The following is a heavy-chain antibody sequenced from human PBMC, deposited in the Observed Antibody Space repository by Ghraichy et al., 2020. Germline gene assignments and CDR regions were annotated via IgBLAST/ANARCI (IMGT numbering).Heavy chain of an antibody. CDR1: GYTFTSYA. CDR2: INAGNGNT. J-gene: IGHJ6*02. CDR3: GGQTTPYYYGMDV. V-gene: IGHV1-3*01. Sequence: ASVKVSCKASGYTFTSYATHWVRQAPGQRLEWMGWINAGNGNTKYSQKFQGRVTITRDTSASTAYMELSSLRSEDTAVYYCGGQTTPYYYGMDVWGQGTTVTVSS. D-gene: IGHD1-1*01.